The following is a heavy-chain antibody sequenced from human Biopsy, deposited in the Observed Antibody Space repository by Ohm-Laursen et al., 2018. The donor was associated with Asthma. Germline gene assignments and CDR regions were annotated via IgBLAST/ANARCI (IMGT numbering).Heavy chain of an antibody. CDR2: INSNSGGT. J-gene: IGHJ5*02. Sequence: GSSVKVSCKASGYTFIGYPIHWMRQAPGQGLEWMGRINSNSGGTNYAQKFQGRVTMTRDTSISTAYFEVSRLRSDDTAVYYCARGQKSAGDRWFDPWGQGTLITVSS. D-gene: IGHD6-13*01. CDR1: GYTFIGYP. CDR3: ARGQKSAGDRWFDP. V-gene: IGHV1-2*06.